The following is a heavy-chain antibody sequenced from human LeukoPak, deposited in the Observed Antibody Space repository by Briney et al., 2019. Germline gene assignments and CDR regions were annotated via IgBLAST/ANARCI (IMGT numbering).Heavy chain of an antibody. D-gene: IGHD4-17*01. CDR3: ARTTSLTASGYDY. J-gene: IGHJ4*02. CDR2: MNPYSGDR. CDR1: GYTFTTYH. V-gene: IGHV1-8*03. Sequence: ASVKVSCKTSGYTFTTYHINWVRQATGQGVEWLGWMNPYSGDRGYAQKFQGRLSITSDTSISTAYMELSSLRSDDTDVYFCARTTSLTASGYDYWGQGTLVTVSS.